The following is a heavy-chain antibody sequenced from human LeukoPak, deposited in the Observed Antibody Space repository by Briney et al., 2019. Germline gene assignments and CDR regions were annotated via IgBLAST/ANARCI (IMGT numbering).Heavy chain of an antibody. Sequence: GGSLRLSCAASGFTFSSYAMSWVRQAPGKGLEWVSAISGSGGSTYYADSVKGRFTISRDNSKNTLYLQMNSLKTEDTAVYYCTTDGVGVEGATYDNWGQGTLVSVSS. J-gene: IGHJ4*02. CDR1: GFTFSSYA. D-gene: IGHD1-26*01. V-gene: IGHV3-23*01. CDR2: ISGSGGST. CDR3: TTDGVGVEGATYDN.